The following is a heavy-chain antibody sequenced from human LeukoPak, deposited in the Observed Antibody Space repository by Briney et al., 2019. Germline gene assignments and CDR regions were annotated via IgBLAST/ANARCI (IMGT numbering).Heavy chain of an antibody. CDR3: ARELRVVWEYHWYFDL. Sequence: PSETLSLTCTVSGDSISTSKSYWGWIRQPPLKGLEWIGSIYYTGNTYYNASLKSRVTISVDTSKNQFSLKLSSVTAADTAVYYCARELRVVWEYHWYFDLWGRGTLVTVSS. J-gene: IGHJ2*01. V-gene: IGHV4-39*07. CDR2: IYYTGNT. D-gene: IGHD2-15*01. CDR1: GDSISTSKSY.